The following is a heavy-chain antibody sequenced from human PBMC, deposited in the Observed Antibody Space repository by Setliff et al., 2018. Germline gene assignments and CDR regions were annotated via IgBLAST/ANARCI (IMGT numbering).Heavy chain of an antibody. CDR3: AGGQPLVRKYYYYMDV. CDR1: GYTFTSYD. CDR2: MNPTSGNT. V-gene: IGHV1-8*01. Sequence: ASVKVSCKASGYTFTSYDINWVRQATGQGLEWMGWMNPTSGNTGYAQKFQGRVTMTRNTSISTAYMELSSLRSEDTAVYYCAGGQPLVRKYYYYMDVWGEGTTVTVSS. J-gene: IGHJ6*03. D-gene: IGHD6-13*01.